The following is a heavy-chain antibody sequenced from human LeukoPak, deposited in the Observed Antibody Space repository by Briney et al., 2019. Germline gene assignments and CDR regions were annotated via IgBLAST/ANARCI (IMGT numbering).Heavy chain of an antibody. J-gene: IGHJ3*02. V-gene: IGHV1-18*04. Sequence: ASVKVSCKASLYSVTSSGTSWGRQAPGQGLEWMVHIIAYDGHINYAQKLQGRVTMTTDTSTSTAYMELRSLRSDDTAVYYCARVPIVVVPAGGDDAFDIWGQGIMVTVSS. CDR3: ARVPIVVVPAGGDDAFDI. D-gene: IGHD2-2*01. CDR2: IIAYDGHI. CDR1: LYSVTSSG.